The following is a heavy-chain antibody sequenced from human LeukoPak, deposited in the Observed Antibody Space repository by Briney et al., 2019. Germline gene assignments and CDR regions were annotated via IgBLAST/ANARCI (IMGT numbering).Heavy chain of an antibody. CDR1: GFTVSSNY. CDR3: ARNGYTSGWYRN. D-gene: IGHD6-19*01. V-gene: IGHV3-53*01. J-gene: IGHJ4*02. Sequence: GGSLRLSCAASGFTVSSNYMSWVRQAPGKGLEWVSTIYSGGSTYYADSVKGRFTISRDNSKNTLYLQMNSLRGEDTAVYYCARNGYTSGWYRNWGQGTLVTVSS. CDR2: IYSGGST.